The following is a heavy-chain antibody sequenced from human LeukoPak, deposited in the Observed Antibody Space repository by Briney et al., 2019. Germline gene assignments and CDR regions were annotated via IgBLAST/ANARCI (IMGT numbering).Heavy chain of an antibody. D-gene: IGHD1-1*01. CDR1: GGSISSSY. J-gene: IGHJ6*03. CDR2: IYYTEST. CDR3: ARLRIYPIQGYNYNHHYMDV. Sequence: SETLSLTCTVSGGSISSSYWSWIRQPPGKGLAWIGYIYYTESTNHIPSLKSRVTISVDMSKNQFSLPLSSVTAADTAAYYCARLRIYPIQGYNYNHHYMDVWAKGTTVTVSS. V-gene: IGHV4-59*08.